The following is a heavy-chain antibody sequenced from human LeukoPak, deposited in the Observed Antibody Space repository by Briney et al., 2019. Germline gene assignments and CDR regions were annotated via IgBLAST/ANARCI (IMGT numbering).Heavy chain of an antibody. D-gene: IGHD2-2*01. CDR2: IYHSGST. Sequence: PSETLSLTCTVSGYSISSGYYWVWIRQPPGKGLEWIGSIYHSGSTYYNPSLKSRVTISVDTSKNQFSLKLSSVTAADTAVYYCARYAFVVVPAAVAYYFDYWGQGTLVTVSS. CDR1: GYSISSGYY. V-gene: IGHV4-38-2*02. J-gene: IGHJ4*02. CDR3: ARYAFVVVPAAVAYYFDY.